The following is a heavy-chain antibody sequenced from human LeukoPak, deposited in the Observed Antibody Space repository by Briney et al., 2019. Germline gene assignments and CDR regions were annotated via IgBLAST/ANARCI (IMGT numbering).Heavy chain of an antibody. Sequence: SETLSLTCTVSGGSISSYYWSWIRQPPGKGLEWIGYTYYSGSTNYNPSLKSRVTISVDTSKNQFSLKLSSVTAADTAVYYCARDSGDNWFDPWGQGTLVTVSS. CDR1: GGSISSYY. CDR2: TYYSGST. CDR3: ARDSGDNWFDP. J-gene: IGHJ5*02. V-gene: IGHV4-59*01. D-gene: IGHD3-10*01.